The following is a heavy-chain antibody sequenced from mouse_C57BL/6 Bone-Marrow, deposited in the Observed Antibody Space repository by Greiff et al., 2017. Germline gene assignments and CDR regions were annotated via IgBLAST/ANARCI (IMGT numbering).Heavy chain of an antibody. V-gene: IGHV1-18*01. D-gene: IGHD2-10*02. CDR3: ARRRGYGNYGGFDY. J-gene: IGHJ2*01. Sequence: EVQLQQSGPELVKPGASVKIPCKASGYTFTDYNMDWVKQSHGKSLEWIGDINPNNGGTIYNQKFKGKATLTVDKSSSTAYMELRSLTSEDTAVYYCARRRGYGNYGGFDYWGQGTTLTVSS. CDR1: GYTFTDYN. CDR2: INPNNGGT.